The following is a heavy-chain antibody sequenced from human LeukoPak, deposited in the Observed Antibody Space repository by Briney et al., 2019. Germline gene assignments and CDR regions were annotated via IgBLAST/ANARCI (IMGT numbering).Heavy chain of an antibody. CDR1: GFTFSSYD. D-gene: IGHD6-13*01. CDR3: AKSVSETASIAAAGSQH. Sequence: GGSLRLSCAASGFTFSSYDMHWVRQAPGEGLEWVAFIRYDGSNKYYADSVKGRFTISRDNSKNTLYLQMNSLRAEDTAVYYCAKSVSETASIAAAGSQHWGQGTLVTVSS. J-gene: IGHJ1*01. V-gene: IGHV3-30*02. CDR2: IRYDGSNK.